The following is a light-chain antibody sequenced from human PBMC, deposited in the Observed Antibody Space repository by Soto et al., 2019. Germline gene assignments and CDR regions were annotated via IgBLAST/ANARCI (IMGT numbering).Light chain of an antibody. CDR2: GAS. J-gene: IGKJ4*01. V-gene: IGKV3-15*01. CDR1: QSVRSD. CDR3: QQNNNWPPLP. Sequence: EIVMTQSPASLSVSPGERATLSCRASQSVRSDVAWYQHKPGQAPRLLIYGASTRATGIPARFSGSGSGTHFTLTITSLQSEDSGVYYCQQNNNWPPLPFGGGTKVEIK.